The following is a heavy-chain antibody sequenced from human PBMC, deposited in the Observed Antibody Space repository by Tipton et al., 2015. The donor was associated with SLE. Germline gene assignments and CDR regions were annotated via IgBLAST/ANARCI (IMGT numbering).Heavy chain of an antibody. V-gene: IGHV3-30*19. CDR3: SLDSSGAAGDGFNY. Sequence: RSLRLSCAASGFSFSTYGMNWVRQAPGKGLEWVAVISSDGSKRYYADSVRGRFTISRDASKKTLFLQMNSLRAEDTALYYCSLDSSGAAGDGFNYWGQGTLVTVSS. J-gene: IGHJ4*02. CDR1: GFSFSTYG. CDR2: ISSDGSKR. D-gene: IGHD3-22*01.